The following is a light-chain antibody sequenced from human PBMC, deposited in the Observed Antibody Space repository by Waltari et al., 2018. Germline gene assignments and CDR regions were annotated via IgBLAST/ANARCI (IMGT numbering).Light chain of an antibody. CDR1: SSNIGNNY. Sequence: QSVLTQPPSASGTPGQRVTISCSGSSSNIGNNYVSWYQQLPGTAPKLLIYRNNQRPSGVPDRFSCSKSGTSASLAISGLRSEDEADYYCAAWDDSLSGRVFGTGTKVTVL. J-gene: IGLJ1*01. CDR2: RNN. CDR3: AAWDDSLSGRV. V-gene: IGLV1-47*01.